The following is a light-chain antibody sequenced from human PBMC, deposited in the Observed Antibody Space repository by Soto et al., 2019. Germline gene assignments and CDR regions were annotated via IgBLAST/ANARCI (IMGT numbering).Light chain of an antibody. J-gene: IGLJ1*01. Sequence: QSVLTQPRSVSGSPGQSVAISCTGTTSDVGGYNYVSWYQQHPSKAPKLMIYDVTKRPSGVPDRFSGSKSGNTASLTISGLQPEDEADYYCSSYTASTTVVFGTGTKVTVL. CDR1: TSDVGGYNY. V-gene: IGLV2-11*01. CDR3: SSYTASTTVV. CDR2: DVT.